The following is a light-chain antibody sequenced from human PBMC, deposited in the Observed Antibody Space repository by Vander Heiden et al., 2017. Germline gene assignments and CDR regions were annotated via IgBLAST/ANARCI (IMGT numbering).Light chain of an antibody. J-gene: IGKJ2*02. CDR2: AAS. Sequence: DLQLTQSPSSLSASVGDRVTITCRTSHTVRNYLNWYQQKPGEAPKLLIYAASNLQSGVPSRGSGSGSDTDVTLTRSSLEPEDFETYYCQKGYYPQWTFGRGTKLEIK. V-gene: IGKV1-39*01. CDR1: HTVRNY. CDR3: QKGYYPQWT.